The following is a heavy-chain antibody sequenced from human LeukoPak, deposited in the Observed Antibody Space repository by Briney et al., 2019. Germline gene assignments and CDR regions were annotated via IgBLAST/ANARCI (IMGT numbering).Heavy chain of an antibody. CDR3: ARDGIPGHLAFDI. Sequence: SVKVSCKASGGTFSSYAISWVRQAPGQGLEWMGGIIPIFGTANYAQKFQGRVTITADKSTSTAYMELSSLRSEDTAVYYCARDGIPGHLAFDIWGQGTMVTVSS. CDR1: GGTFSSYA. J-gene: IGHJ3*02. D-gene: IGHD1-1*01. CDR2: IIPIFGTA. V-gene: IGHV1-69*06.